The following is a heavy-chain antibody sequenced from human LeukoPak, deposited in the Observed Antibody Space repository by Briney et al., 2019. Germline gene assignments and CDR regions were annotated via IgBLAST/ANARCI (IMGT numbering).Heavy chain of an antibody. V-gene: IGHV1-2*02. Sequence: ASVKVSCKASGYTFTGYYMHWVRQAPGQGLEWMGWINPNSGGTNYAQKFQGRATMTRDTSISTAYMELSRLRSDDTAVYDYARDIGRARGDYWGQGTLVTVSS. J-gene: IGHJ4*02. CDR2: INPNSGGT. D-gene: IGHD1-26*01. CDR1: GYTFTGYY. CDR3: ARDIGRARGDY.